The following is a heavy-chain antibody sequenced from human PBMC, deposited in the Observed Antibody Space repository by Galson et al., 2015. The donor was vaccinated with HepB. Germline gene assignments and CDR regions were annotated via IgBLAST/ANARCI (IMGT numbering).Heavy chain of an antibody. CDR3: ARAPATPRVSTNDAFDI. Sequence: SLRLSCAASGFIFNNFEMNWVRQAPGRGLEWVSCISSSGSTIYFADSVKGRFSISRDNAENSLYLQMNSLRAEDTAVYYCARAPATPRVSTNDAFDIWGQGTMVTVSS. J-gene: IGHJ3*02. CDR2: ISSSGSTI. V-gene: IGHV3-48*03. D-gene: IGHD2-2*01. CDR1: GFIFNNFE.